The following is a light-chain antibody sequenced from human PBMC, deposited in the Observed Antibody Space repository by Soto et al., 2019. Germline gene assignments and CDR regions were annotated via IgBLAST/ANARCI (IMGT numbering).Light chain of an antibody. V-gene: IGKV1-5*01. J-gene: IGKJ2*01. CDR3: QQYKSYSPYT. CDR1: QSINNW. Sequence: DIQMTQSPSTLSASVGDRGTITCRASQSINNWLAWYQQKPGKAPKVLIYDASSLESGVPSRFSGSGSGTEFTLTVSSLQPDDFATYYCQQYKSYSPYTFGQGTNLEIK. CDR2: DAS.